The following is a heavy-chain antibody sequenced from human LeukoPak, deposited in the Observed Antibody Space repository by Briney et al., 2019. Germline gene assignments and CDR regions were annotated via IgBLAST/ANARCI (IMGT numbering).Heavy chain of an antibody. D-gene: IGHD2-2*01. Sequence: GESLKISCKGSGYSFTSYWIGWVRQMPGTGLEWMGFFYPGVSDTRYSPSFQGQVTISVDKSISTAYLQWSSLKASDTAMYYCARFGYCSSTSCYGGDYWGQGTLVTVSS. J-gene: IGHJ4*02. CDR2: FYPGVSDT. CDR3: ARFGYCSSTSCYGGDY. CDR1: GYSFTSYW. V-gene: IGHV5-51*01.